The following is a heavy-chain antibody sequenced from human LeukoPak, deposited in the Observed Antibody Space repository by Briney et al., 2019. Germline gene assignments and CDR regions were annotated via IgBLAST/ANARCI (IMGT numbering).Heavy chain of an antibody. J-gene: IGHJ6*03. CDR2: ISYDGSNK. Sequence: GGSLRLSCAASGFTFSSYAMHWVRQAPGKGLEWVAVISYDGSNKYYADSVKGRFTISRDNSKNTLYLQMNSLRAEDTAVYYCARDGKVSSVVVPAAIAYYYYYMDVWGKGTTVTVSS. CDR3: ARDGKVSSVVVPAAIAYYYYYMDV. CDR1: GFTFSSYA. V-gene: IGHV3-30*01. D-gene: IGHD2-2*01.